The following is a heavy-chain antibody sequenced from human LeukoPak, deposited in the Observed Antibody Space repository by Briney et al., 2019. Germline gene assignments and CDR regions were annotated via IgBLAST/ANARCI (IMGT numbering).Heavy chain of an antibody. CDR1: GGTFSSYA. CDR3: ARDPSSGWYHAYDI. Sequence: SVEVSCKASGGTFSSYAISWVRQAPGQGLEWMGGIIPIFGTANYAQKFQGGVTITADESTSTAYMELSSLRSEDTAVYYCARDPSSGWYHAYDICGQGTMVTVSS. V-gene: IGHV1-69*13. D-gene: IGHD6-19*01. CDR2: IIPIFGTA. J-gene: IGHJ3*02.